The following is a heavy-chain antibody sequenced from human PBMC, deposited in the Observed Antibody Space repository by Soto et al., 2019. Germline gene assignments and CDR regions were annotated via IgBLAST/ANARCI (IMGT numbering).Heavy chain of an antibody. Sequence: PGGSLRLSCAASGFTFSSYWMHWVRQAPGKGLVWVSRINSDGSSTSYADSVKGRFTISRDNAKNTLYLQMNSLRAEDTAVYYCARDTPTTYYDILTGQNWFDPWGQGTLVTVSS. CDR2: INSDGSST. CDR3: ARDTPTTYYDILTGQNWFDP. D-gene: IGHD3-9*01. CDR1: GFTFSSYW. V-gene: IGHV3-74*01. J-gene: IGHJ5*02.